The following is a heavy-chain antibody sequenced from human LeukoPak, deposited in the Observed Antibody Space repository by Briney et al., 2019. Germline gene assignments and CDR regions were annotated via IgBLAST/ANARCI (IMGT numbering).Heavy chain of an antibody. J-gene: IGHJ6*02. Sequence: GGSLRLSCVASGFTFVDYAIAWVRQAPGKGPAWVSGISGSGRAAYYADSVRGRFTISRDNSKNTVYLQMNSLRADDTSVYYCARDFWSGYYTLNYYYGMDVWGQGTTVTVSS. CDR1: GFTFVDYA. D-gene: IGHD3-3*01. CDR3: ARDFWSGYYTLNYYYGMDV. V-gene: IGHV3-23*01. CDR2: ISGSGRAA.